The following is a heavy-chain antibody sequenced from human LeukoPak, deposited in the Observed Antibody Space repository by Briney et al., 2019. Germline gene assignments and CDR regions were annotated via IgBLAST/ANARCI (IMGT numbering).Heavy chain of an antibody. V-gene: IGHV4-34*01. Sequence: PSETLSLTCAVYGGSFSGYYWSWIRQSPEKGLEWIGEINHSGGTNYKPSLKSRITISVDTSKNQFSLKLSSVTAADTAVYYCARSNYYDSSVDYWGQGSLVTVSS. D-gene: IGHD3-22*01. J-gene: IGHJ4*02. CDR2: INHSGGT. CDR1: GGSFSGYY. CDR3: ARSNYYDSSVDY.